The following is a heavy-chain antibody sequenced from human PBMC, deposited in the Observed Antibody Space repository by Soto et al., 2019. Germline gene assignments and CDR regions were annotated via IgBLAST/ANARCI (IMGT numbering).Heavy chain of an antibody. CDR1: GISISRHG. J-gene: IGHJ4*02. CDR2: MDSDETNK. V-gene: IGHV3-33*01. CDR3: ARDLAHWSICFED. Sequence: VQLVESGGGVVQPGRSLRVSCVASGISISRHGMHCVRQAPGKGVEWVAGMDSDETNKYYADSVKGRFTISRDTSQNTVYLQMTGLRVDDTVVYFCARDLAHWSICFEDRGQGTLVSVSS. D-gene: IGHD2-8*02.